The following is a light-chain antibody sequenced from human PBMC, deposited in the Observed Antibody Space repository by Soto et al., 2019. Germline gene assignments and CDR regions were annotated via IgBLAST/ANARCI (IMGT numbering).Light chain of an antibody. CDR3: EAWDDSLNGPV. CDR1: SSNIADNT. V-gene: IGLV1-44*01. Sequence: QSVLTQPPSASGTPGQRVTISCSGSSSNIADNTVNWYQQLPGTAPKLLIYSNNQRPSGVPERFSGSKSGTSASLAISGLQSEDEADYYCEAWDDSLNGPVFGGGTKLTVL. CDR2: SNN. J-gene: IGLJ2*01.